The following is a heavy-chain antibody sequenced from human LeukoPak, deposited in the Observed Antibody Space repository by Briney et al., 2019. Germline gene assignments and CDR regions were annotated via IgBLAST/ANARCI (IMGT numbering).Heavy chain of an antibody. D-gene: IGHD3-10*01. CDR1: GFTLSDYG. V-gene: IGHV3-33*01. CDR3: ARDILPSGSRAFDI. Sequence: GGSLRLSCAVSGFTLSDYGIHWVRQAPGKGLEWVTIISSDGSIKYADSVKGRFTVSRDSSKNTVYLQMNSLRAEDTAVYYCARDILPSGSRAFDIWGPGTMVTVSS. CDR2: ISSDGSIK. J-gene: IGHJ3*02.